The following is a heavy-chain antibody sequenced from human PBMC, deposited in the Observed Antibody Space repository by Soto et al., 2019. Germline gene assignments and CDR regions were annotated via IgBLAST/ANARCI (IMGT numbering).Heavy chain of an antibody. CDR1: GYTFTGYY. V-gene: IGHV1-2*04. J-gene: IGHJ6*02. CDR3: ARGGCSGGSCYSSYYYYGMDV. CDR2: INPNSGGT. Sequence: ASVKVSCKASGYTFTGYYMHWVRQAPGQGLEWMGWINPNSGGTNYAQKFQGWVTMTRDTSISTAYMELSRLRSDDTAVYYCARGGCSGGSCYSSYYYYGMDVWGQGTTVTVSS. D-gene: IGHD2-15*01.